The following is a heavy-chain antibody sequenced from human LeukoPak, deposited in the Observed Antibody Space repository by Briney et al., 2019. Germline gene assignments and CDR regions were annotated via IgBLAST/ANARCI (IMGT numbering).Heavy chain of an antibody. Sequence: SETLSLTCAVYGGSFSGYYWSWIRQPPGKGLEWIGEINHSGSTNYNPSLKSRVTISVDTSKNHFSLKLSSVTAADTAVYYCARGGYYGSGNDFRFDPWGQGTLVTVSS. V-gene: IGHV4-34*01. CDR1: GGSFSGYY. J-gene: IGHJ5*02. CDR2: INHSGST. CDR3: ARGGYYGSGNDFRFDP. D-gene: IGHD3-10*01.